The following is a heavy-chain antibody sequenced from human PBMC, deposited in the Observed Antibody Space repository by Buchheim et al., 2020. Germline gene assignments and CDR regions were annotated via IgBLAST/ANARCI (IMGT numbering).Heavy chain of an antibody. V-gene: IGHV3-73*01. D-gene: IGHD3-3*01. Sequence: EVQLVESGGGLVQPGGSLKLSCAASGFTFSASAMHWVRQAPGKGLEWVGRVRSKDNSYATAYAASVKDRFTISRDDSKDTAFLQMNSLRAEDTAVYYCAREFKRDFWSGYYLDYWGQGTL. CDR1: GFTFSASA. J-gene: IGHJ4*02. CDR3: AREFKRDFWSGYYLDY. CDR2: VRSKDNSYAT.